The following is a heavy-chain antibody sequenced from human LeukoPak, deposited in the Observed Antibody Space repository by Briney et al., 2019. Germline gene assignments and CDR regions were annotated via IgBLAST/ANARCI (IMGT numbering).Heavy chain of an antibody. CDR1: GFSFSRYW. CDR3: ARGVPPCFDP. Sequence: PGGSLSLSCAASGFSFSRYWMHWVRHSPGKGLVWVSRINEDGSTTTYADSVKGRFTISRDNAKSTLHLQMNSLRAEDTAVYYCARGVPPCFDPWGQGTLVTVSS. CDR2: INEDGSTT. D-gene: IGHD3-10*01. J-gene: IGHJ5*02. V-gene: IGHV3-74*03.